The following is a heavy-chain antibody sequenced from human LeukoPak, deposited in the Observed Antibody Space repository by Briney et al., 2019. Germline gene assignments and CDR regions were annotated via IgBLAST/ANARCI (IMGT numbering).Heavy chain of an antibody. D-gene: IGHD7-27*01. CDR1: GFTFGDYW. V-gene: IGHV3-7*01. CDR3: TTYKNWVAGDV. J-gene: IGHJ6*02. Sequence: PGGSLRLSCAAPGFTFGDYWMSWVRQAPGKGPEGVATIKQDGSEEHYVDSVKGRFTVSRDNAMNSLFLQLNSLRVEDTAVYYCTTYKNWVAGDVWGQGTTVSVSS. CDR2: IKQDGSEE.